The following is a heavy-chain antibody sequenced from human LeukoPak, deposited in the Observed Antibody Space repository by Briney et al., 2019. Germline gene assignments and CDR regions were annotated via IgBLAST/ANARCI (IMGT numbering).Heavy chain of an antibody. V-gene: IGHV4-39*01. CDR2: IYYSGSA. D-gene: IGHD2-15*01. Sequence: PSETLSLTCTVSGGSISSSSYYWGWIRQSPGKGLAWIGSIYYSGSAYYNPSLKSRVTISVDTSKNQFSLKLSSVTAADTAVYYCASGVDCSGGSCYSVDYYGMDVWGQGTTVTVSS. J-gene: IGHJ6*02. CDR1: GGSISSSSYY. CDR3: ASGVDCSGGSCYSVDYYGMDV.